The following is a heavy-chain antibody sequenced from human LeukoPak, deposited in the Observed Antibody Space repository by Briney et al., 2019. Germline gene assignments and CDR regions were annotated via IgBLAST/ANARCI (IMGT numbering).Heavy chain of an antibody. J-gene: IGHJ4*02. CDR1: GYTLTELS. CDR2: FDPEDGET. CDR3: ARVSDCGGDCRASFFDY. Sequence: GASVKVSCKVSGYTLTELSMHWVRQAPGKGLEWMGGFDPEDGETIYAQKFQGRVTMTRDTSTSTAYMELRSLRSDDTAVYYCARVSDCGGDCRASFFDYWGQGTLVTVSS. V-gene: IGHV1-24*01. D-gene: IGHD2-21*02.